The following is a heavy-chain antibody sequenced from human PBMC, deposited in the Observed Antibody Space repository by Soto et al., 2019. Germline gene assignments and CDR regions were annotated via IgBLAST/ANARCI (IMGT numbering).Heavy chain of an antibody. Sequence: GGSLRLSCAASGFTFSSYGMHWVRQAPGKGLEWVAVIWYDGSNKYYADSVKGRFTISRDNSKNTLYLQMNSLRAEDTAVYYCAREGAFYHFDYWGQGTLVTVSS. CDR1: GFTFSSYG. CDR3: AREGAFYHFDY. V-gene: IGHV3-33*01. D-gene: IGHD1-26*01. J-gene: IGHJ4*02. CDR2: IWYDGSNK.